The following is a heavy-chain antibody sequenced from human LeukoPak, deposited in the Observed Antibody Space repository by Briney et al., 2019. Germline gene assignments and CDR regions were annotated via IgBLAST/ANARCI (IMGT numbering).Heavy chain of an antibody. Sequence: GGSLRLSCAASGFTFSSYSMNWVRQAPGKGLEWVSSISSSSSYIYYADSVKGRFTISRDNAKNSLYLQMNSLRAEDTAVYYCARDSYCSSTSCYPPPYGMDVWGQGTTVTVSS. CDR1: GFTFSSYS. J-gene: IGHJ6*02. D-gene: IGHD2-2*01. CDR3: ARDSYCSSTSCYPPPYGMDV. V-gene: IGHV3-21*01. CDR2: ISSSSSYI.